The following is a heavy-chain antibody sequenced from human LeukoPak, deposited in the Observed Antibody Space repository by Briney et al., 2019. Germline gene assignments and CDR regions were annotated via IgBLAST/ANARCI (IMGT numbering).Heavy chain of an antibody. J-gene: IGHJ4*02. V-gene: IGHV1-46*01. CDR2: INPSGGST. CDR1: GYTFTSYY. D-gene: IGHD2-8*01. Sequence: ASVKVSCKASGYTFTSYYMHWVRQAPGQGLEWIGIINPSGGSTSYAQKFQGRVTMTRDTSTSTVYMELSSLRSEDTAVYYCARGAYCTKGVCYPEAPFDYWGQGTLVTVSS. CDR3: ARGAYCTKGVCYPEAPFDY.